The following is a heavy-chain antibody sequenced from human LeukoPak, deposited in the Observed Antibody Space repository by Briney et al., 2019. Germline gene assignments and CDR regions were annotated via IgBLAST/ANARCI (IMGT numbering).Heavy chain of an antibody. D-gene: IGHD6-13*01. CDR2: IYSGGNT. CDR1: GFFVDANH. V-gene: IGHV3-53*05. CDR3: AKEANYCSSRHYDY. J-gene: IGHJ4*02. Sequence: GGSLRLSCATSGFFVDANHVGWVRPAPGTGLEWVSVIYSGGNTYYAESVKGRFTSSRDNSKNTLYLKMNSLRAEATAVYSCAKEANYCSSRHYDYWGQGILVTVSS.